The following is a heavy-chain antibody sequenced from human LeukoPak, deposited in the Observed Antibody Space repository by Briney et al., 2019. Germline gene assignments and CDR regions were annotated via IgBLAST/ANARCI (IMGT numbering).Heavy chain of an antibody. CDR2: ISSSSSTI. CDR1: GFTFSSYS. V-gene: IGHV3-48*01. CDR3: ARDKPASDAFDI. J-gene: IGHJ3*02. Sequence: GGSLRLSCAASGFTFSSYSMNWVRQAPGKGREWGSYISSSSSTIYYADSVKGRFTISRDNAKNSLYLQMNSLRAEDTAVYYCARDKPASDAFDIWGQGTMVTVSS. D-gene: IGHD2-2*01.